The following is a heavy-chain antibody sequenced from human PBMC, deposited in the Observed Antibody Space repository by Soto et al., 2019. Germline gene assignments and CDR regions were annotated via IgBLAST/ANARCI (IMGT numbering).Heavy chain of an antibody. Sequence: KPSETLSLTCTVSGGSISSSSYYWGWIRQPPGKGLEWIGSIYYSGSTYYNPSLKSRVTISVDTSKNQFSLKLSSVTAADTAVYYCARLRPTDTAMADYWGQGTLVTVS. CDR1: GGSISSSSYY. D-gene: IGHD5-18*01. V-gene: IGHV4-39*01. J-gene: IGHJ4*02. CDR3: ARLRPTDTAMADY. CDR2: IYYSGST.